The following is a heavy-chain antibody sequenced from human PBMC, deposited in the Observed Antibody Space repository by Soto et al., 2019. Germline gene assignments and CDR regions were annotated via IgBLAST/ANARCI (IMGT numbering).Heavy chain of an antibody. D-gene: IGHD3-10*01. CDR2: VYYSGSA. CDR3: ARGSMVRGPTPFDY. CDR1: GGSIRSYY. J-gene: IGHJ4*02. V-gene: IGHV4-59*01. Sequence: PSETLSLTCNVSGGSIRSYYWNWIRQPPGKTLEWIGDVYYSGSANYYPSLKSRVTISVDMSRNQFSLKLNSVTAADTAVYYCARGSMVRGPTPFDYWGQGTLVTVSS.